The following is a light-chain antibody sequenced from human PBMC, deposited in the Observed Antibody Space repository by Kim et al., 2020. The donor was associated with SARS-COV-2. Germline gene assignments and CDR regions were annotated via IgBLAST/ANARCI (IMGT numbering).Light chain of an antibody. CDR3: QAWDRNPVV. J-gene: IGLJ2*01. Sequence: SYELTQPPSVSVSPGQTASITCSGDKLGHKYTSWYQQKPGQSPVLVMYQDTKRPSGIPERFSGSNSGNTATLVISGTQALDEADYYCQAWDRNPVVFGGG. CDR1: KLGHKY. CDR2: QDT. V-gene: IGLV3-1*01.